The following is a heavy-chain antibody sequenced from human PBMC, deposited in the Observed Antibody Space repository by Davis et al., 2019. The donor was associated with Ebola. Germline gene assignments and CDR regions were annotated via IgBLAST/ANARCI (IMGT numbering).Heavy chain of an antibody. CDR2: ISSNGGST. D-gene: IGHD3-10*01. CDR3: VTYYYGSGSDY. Sequence: GESLKISCSASGFTFSSYAMHWVRQAPGKGLEYVSAISSNGGSTYYADSVKGRFTISRDNSKNTLYLQMSSLRAEDTAVYYCVTYYYGSGSDYWGQGTLVTVSS. J-gene: IGHJ4*02. V-gene: IGHV3-64D*08. CDR1: GFTFSSYA.